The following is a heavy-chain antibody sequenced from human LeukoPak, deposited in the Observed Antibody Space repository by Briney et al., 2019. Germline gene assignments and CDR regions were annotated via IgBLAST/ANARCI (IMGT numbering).Heavy chain of an antibody. V-gene: IGHV4-30-4*01. CDR3: ARAQSAASLRYYDFWSGYYKAIYFDY. D-gene: IGHD3-3*01. CDR1: GGSISSGDYY. Sequence: SGTLSLTCTVSGGSISSGDYYWSWIRQPPGKGLEWIGYIYYSGSTYYNPSLKSRVTISVDTSKNQFSLKLSSVTAADTAVYHCARAQSAASLRYYDFWSGYYKAIYFDYWGQGTLVTVSS. J-gene: IGHJ4*02. CDR2: IYYSGST.